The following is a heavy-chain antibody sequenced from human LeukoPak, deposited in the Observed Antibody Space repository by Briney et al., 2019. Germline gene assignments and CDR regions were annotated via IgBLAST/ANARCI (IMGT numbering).Heavy chain of an antibody. J-gene: IGHJ6*03. CDR1: GFTFSSYW. CDR2: IKQDGSEK. CDR3: ARGHSSSWNHYYYYYYMDV. Sequence: PGGSLRLSCAASGFTFSSYWMSWVRQAPGKGLEWVANIKQDGSEKYYVDSVKGRFTISRDNAKNSLYLQMNSLRAEDTAVYYCARGHSSSWNHYYYYYYMDVWGKGTTVTVSS. V-gene: IGHV3-7*04. D-gene: IGHD6-13*01.